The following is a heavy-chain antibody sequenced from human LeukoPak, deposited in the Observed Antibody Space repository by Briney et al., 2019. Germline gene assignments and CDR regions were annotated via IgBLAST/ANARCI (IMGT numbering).Heavy chain of an antibody. Sequence: GGSLRLSCAASGFTFSSYAMSWVRQAPGKGLEWVSAISGSGGSTYYADSVKGRFTISRDNSKNTLYLQMNSLRAEDTAVYYCAKTLSGYSYVRGSSNFQHWGQGTLVTVSS. V-gene: IGHV3-23*01. J-gene: IGHJ1*01. D-gene: IGHD5-18*01. CDR2: ISGSGGST. CDR1: GFTFSSYA. CDR3: AKTLSGYSYVRGSSNFQH.